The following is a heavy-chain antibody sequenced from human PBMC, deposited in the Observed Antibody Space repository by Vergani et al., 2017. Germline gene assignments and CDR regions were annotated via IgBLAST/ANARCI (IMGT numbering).Heavy chain of an antibody. V-gene: IGHV3-13*01. D-gene: IGHD6-6*01. CDR1: GFTFSTYD. Sequence: EVQLVESGGGLVQPGGSLRLSCAASGFTFSTYDMHWVRQATGKGLEWVSAIGTAGDTYYPGSVKGRFTISRENAKNPLYLQMNGLRAGDTAVYYCARRDISSPALDYWGQGTLVTVSS. CDR2: IGTAGDT. J-gene: IGHJ4*02. CDR3: ARRDISSPALDY.